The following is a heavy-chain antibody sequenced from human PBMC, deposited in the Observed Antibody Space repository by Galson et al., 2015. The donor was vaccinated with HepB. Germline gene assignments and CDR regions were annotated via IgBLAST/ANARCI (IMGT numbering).Heavy chain of an antibody. CDR3: VKASIAVAGWKGEKNWYFDL. J-gene: IGHJ2*01. Sequence: SLRLSCAASGFTFSSYAMHWVRQAPGKGLEYVSAISSNGGSTYYADSVKGRFTISRDNSKNTLYLQMSSLRAEDTAVYYCVKASIAVAGWKGEKNWYFDLWGRGTLVTVSS. V-gene: IGHV3-64D*06. D-gene: IGHD6-19*01. CDR2: ISSNGGST. CDR1: GFTFSSYA.